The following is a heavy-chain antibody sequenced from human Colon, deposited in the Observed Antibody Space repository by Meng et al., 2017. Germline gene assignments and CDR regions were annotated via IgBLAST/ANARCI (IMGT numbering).Heavy chain of an antibody. CDR1: GYSFTSYG. J-gene: IGHJ4*02. CDR2: IYTADGNR. CDR3: ARDERGGPYYFDY. Sequence: QGHLVQSGAELKKPGASVKVSGQASGYSFTSYGMHWLRQAPGQRPEWMGWIYTADGNRRYSQRFQDRLTITSDTFARTAYMELSSLRSEDTAVYFCARDERGGPYYFDYWGQGTLVTVSS. V-gene: IGHV1-3*04.